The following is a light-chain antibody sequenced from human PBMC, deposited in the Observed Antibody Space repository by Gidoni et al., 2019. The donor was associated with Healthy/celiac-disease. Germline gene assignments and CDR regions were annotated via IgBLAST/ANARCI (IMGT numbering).Light chain of an antibody. CDR1: QSVSSSY. CDR3: QQYGSSPLIT. V-gene: IGKV3-20*01. CDR2: RAS. J-gene: IGKJ5*01. Sequence: IVFTQSPGTLSLSPGERATLSCRASQSVSSSYLAWYQQKPGQAPRLLIYRASSRATGIPDRFSGSGSGTDFTLTISRLEPEDFAVYYCQQYGSSPLITFGQGTRLEIK.